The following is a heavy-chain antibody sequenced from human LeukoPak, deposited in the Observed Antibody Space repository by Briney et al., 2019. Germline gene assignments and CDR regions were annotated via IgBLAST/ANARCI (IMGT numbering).Heavy chain of an antibody. CDR3: ARGARSYAPGV. CDR2: IYYGGST. CDR1: GGSISNYY. D-gene: IGHD2-2*01. J-gene: IGHJ4*02. Sequence: SETLSLTCTVSGGSISNYYWSWIRQPPGKGLEWIGYIYYGGSTNYNPSLKSRITISVDTSKNQISLKLSSVTAADTAVYYCARGARSYAPGVWGQGTLVTVSS. V-gene: IGHV4-59*01.